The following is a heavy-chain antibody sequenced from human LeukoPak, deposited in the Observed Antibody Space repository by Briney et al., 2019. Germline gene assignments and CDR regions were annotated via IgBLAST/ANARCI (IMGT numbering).Heavy chain of an antibody. V-gene: IGHV1-2*06. CDR1: GYTFTGYY. CDR2: INPNSGGT. J-gene: IGHJ6*03. D-gene: IGHD3-3*01. Sequence: GASVKVSCTASGYTFTGYYMHWVREAPGHGLEWVGRINPNSGGTNYAQTFQGRVTMTRDTSISTAYMELSRLRSDDTAVYYCARGMGNPFPKAITIFGVVIPAGGYYYMDVWGKGTTVTVSS. CDR3: ARGMGNPFPKAITIFGVVIPAGGYYYMDV.